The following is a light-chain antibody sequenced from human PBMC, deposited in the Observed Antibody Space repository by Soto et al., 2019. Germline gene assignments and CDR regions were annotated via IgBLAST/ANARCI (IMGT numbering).Light chain of an antibody. CDR2: AAS. CDR1: QSISSY. J-gene: IGKJ5*01. Sequence: IQMTPSPSPLSASVGDRVTITCRASQSISSYLNWYQQKPGKAPKLLIYAASSLQSGVPSRFSGSGSGTDFTLTISSLQPEDFATYYCQQSYSTPPTFGQGTRLEI. V-gene: IGKV1-39*01. CDR3: QQSYSTPPT.